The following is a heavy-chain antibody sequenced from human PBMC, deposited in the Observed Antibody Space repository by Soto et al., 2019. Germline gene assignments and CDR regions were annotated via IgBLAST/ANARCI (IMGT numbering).Heavy chain of an antibody. CDR2: IIPIFGTA. J-gene: IGHJ3*02. CDR3: ARDLCGGDCYPDAFDI. CDR1: GGTFSSYA. Sequence: SVKVSCKASGGTFSSYAISWVRQAPGQRLEWMGGIIPIFGTANYAQKFQGRVTITADESTSTAYMELSSLRSEDTAVYYCARDLCGGDCYPDAFDIWGQGTMVTVSS. D-gene: IGHD2-21*02. V-gene: IGHV1-69*13.